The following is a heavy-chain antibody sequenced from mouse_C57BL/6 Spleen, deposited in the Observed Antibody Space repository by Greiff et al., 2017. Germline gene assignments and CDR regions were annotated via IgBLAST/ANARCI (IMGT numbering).Heavy chain of an antibody. CDR3: ARGLYYGSTPLVD. J-gene: IGHJ3*01. Sequence: QVQLKQSGAELVRPGTSVKVSCKASGYAFTNYLIEWVKQRPGQGLEWIGVINPGSGGTNYNEKFKGKATLTADKSSSTAYMQLSSLTSEDSAVYFCARGLYYGSTPLVDWGQGTLVTVSA. D-gene: IGHD1-1*01. CDR2: INPGSGGT. CDR1: GYAFTNYL. V-gene: IGHV1-54*01.